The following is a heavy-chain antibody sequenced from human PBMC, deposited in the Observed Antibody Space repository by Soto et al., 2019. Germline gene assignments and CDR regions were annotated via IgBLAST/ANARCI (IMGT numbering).Heavy chain of an antibody. CDR1: GGSFSGYY. D-gene: IGHD2-2*01. V-gene: IGHV4-34*01. J-gene: IGHJ6*03. CDR3: AWALPIVVVPAAPMYYYYYYMDV. Sequence: SETLSLTCAVYGGSFSGYYWSWIRQPPGKGLEWIGEINHSGSTNYNPSLKSRVTISVDTSKNQFSLKLSSVTAADTDVYYCAWALPIVVVPAAPMYYYYYYMDVWGKGTTVTVSS. CDR2: INHSGST.